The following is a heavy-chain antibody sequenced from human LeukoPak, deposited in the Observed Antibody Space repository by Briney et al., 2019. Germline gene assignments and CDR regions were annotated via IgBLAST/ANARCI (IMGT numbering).Heavy chain of an antibody. CDR3: ARRGRIAAAGTALPYYGMDV. D-gene: IGHD6-13*01. CDR2: ISSNGGST. CDR1: GFTFSSYA. V-gene: IGHV3-64*01. J-gene: IGHJ6*02. Sequence: GGSLRLSCAASGFTFSSYAMHWVRQAPGKGLEYVSAISSNGGSTYYANSVKGRSTISRDNSKNTLYLQMGSLRAEDMAVYYCARRGRIAAAGTALPYYGMDVWGQGTTVTVSS.